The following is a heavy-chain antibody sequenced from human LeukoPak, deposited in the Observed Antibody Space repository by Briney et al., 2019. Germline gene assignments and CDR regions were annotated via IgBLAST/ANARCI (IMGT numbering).Heavy chain of an antibody. J-gene: IGHJ4*03. CDR3: ARDRHGFFDY. CDR1: DFTFSSYA. CDR2: ISGSGDNT. Sequence: PGGSLRLSCAASDFTFSSYAMSWVRRAPGKGLEWVSAISGSGDNTYYADSVKGRFTISRDNSKNTLYLQMNSERAEDTAVYYCARDRHGFFDYWGQGTLVTVSS. V-gene: IGHV3-23*01.